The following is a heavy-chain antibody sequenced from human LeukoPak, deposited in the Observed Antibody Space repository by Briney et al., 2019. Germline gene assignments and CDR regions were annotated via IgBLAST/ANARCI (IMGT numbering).Heavy chain of an antibody. V-gene: IGHV3-21*01. CDR1: GFTCSSYA. CDR2: ISSSSNYI. D-gene: IGHD4-11*01. J-gene: IGHJ4*02. CDR3: ARGTPTTRDFDY. Sequence: GGSLRLSCAASGFTCSSYAMNWVRQAPGKGLEWVSFISSSSNYIYYTDSVKGRFTISRDNAKNSLFLQMNSLRAEDTAVYYCARGTPTTRDFDYWGQGTLVTVSS.